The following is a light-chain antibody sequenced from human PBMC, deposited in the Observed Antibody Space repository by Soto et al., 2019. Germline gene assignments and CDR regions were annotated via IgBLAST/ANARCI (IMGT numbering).Light chain of an antibody. V-gene: IGKV3-15*01. CDR2: GAS. CDR1: QSVSSN. CDR3: QQYNQWPYT. J-gene: IGKJ2*01. Sequence: EKVMTQSPATLSMSPGERATLSCRASQSVSSNLAWYQQKPGQAPRLLIYGASTRATGIPARFSGSGSGTEFTLTISSLQSEDFAVYYCQQYNQWPYTXGXGTKLEIK.